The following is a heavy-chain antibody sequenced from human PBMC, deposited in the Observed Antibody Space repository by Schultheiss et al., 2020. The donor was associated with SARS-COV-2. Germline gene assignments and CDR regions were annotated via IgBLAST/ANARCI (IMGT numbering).Heavy chain of an antibody. J-gene: IGHJ6*02. V-gene: IGHV3-21*01. D-gene: IGHD5/OR15-5a*01. CDR2: ISSSSSYI. CDR3: ARDMSNGKGFYYYYGMDV. CDR1: GFTFSSYS. Sequence: GESLKISCAASGFTFSSYSMNWVRQAPGKGLEWVSSISSSSSYIYYADSVKGRFTISRDNAKNSLYLQMNSLRAEDTAVYYCARDMSNGKGFYYYYGMDVWGQGTTVTVSS.